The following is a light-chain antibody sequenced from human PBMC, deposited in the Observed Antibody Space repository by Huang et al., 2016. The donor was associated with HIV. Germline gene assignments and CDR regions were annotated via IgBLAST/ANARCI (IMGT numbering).Light chain of an antibody. CDR1: QSVLHSSNNKNF. Sequence: DIVMTQSPDSLAVSLGERATINCKSSQSVLHSSNNKNFLAWYQHKPGQPPKLLIYWASTRESGVPDRFSGSGSGTDFTLTISSLQAEDVAVYYCRQYYTIPPYTFGQGTKLEIK. CDR3: RQYYTIPPYT. V-gene: IGKV4-1*01. J-gene: IGKJ2*01. CDR2: WAS.